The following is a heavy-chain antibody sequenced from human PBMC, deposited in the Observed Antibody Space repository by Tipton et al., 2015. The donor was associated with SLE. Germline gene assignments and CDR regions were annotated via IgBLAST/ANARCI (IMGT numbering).Heavy chain of an antibody. D-gene: IGHD3-10*01. CDR2: IYYSGST. CDR3: ARAGEGSRYYGSIDY. J-gene: IGHJ4*02. V-gene: IGHV4-39*07. Sequence: TLSLTCTVSGGSISSSSYYWGWIRQPPGKGLEWIGSIYYSGSTYYNPSLKSRVTISVDTSKNQFSLKLSSVTAADTAGYYCARAGEGSRYYGSIDYWGQGILVTVSS. CDR1: GGSISSSSYY.